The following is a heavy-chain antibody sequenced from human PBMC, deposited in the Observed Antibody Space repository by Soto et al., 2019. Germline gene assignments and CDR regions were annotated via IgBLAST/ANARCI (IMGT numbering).Heavy chain of an antibody. D-gene: IGHD1-26*01. CDR3: ARDLVGRYPDV. J-gene: IGHJ6*04. V-gene: IGHV4-59*01. CDR1: GGSISSYY. CDR2: IYYSGST. Sequence: SETLSLTCTVSGGSISSYYWSWIRQPPGKGLEWIGYIYYSGSTNYNPSLKSRVTISVDTSKNQFSLKLSSVTAADTAVYYCARDLVGRYPDVWGKGTTVTVSS.